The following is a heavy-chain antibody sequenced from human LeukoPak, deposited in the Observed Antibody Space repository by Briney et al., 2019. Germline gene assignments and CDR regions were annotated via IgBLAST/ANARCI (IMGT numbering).Heavy chain of an antibody. J-gene: IGHJ3*02. D-gene: IGHD4-17*01. CDR3: AREFYGDSKAMAFDI. CDR1: GGSFSGYY. V-gene: IGHV4-34*01. Sequence: SETLSLTCAVYGGSFSGYYWSWIRQPPVKGLEWIGEINHSGSTNYNPSLKSRVTISVDTSKNQFSLKLSSVTAADTAVYYCAREFYGDSKAMAFDIWGQGTMVTVSS. CDR2: INHSGST.